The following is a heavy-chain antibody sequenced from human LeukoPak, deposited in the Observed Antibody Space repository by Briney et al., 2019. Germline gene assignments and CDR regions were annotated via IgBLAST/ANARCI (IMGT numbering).Heavy chain of an antibody. Sequence: PSETLSLTCAVYGGSFSGYYWSWIRQPPGKGLEWIGEINHSGSTNYNPSLKSRVTISVDTSKNQFSLKLSSVTAADTAVYYCARARRPNFDYWGQGTLVTVSS. CDR3: ARARRPNFDY. V-gene: IGHV4-34*01. CDR2: INHSGST. D-gene: IGHD6-6*01. CDR1: GGSFSGYY. J-gene: IGHJ4*02.